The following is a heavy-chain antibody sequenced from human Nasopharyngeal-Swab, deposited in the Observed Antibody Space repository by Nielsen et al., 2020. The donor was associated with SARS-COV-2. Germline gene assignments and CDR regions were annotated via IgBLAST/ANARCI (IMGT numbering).Heavy chain of an antibody. CDR3: ATGGPITGTINWFDP. CDR1: GYTLTELS. V-gene: IGHV1-24*01. J-gene: IGHJ5*02. D-gene: IGHD1-7*01. Sequence: ASVKVSCKVSGYTLTELSMHWVRQAPGKGLEWMGGFDPEDGETIYALKFQGRVTMTEDTSTDTAYMELSSLRSEDTAVYYCATGGPITGTINWFDPWGQGTLVTVSS. CDR2: FDPEDGET.